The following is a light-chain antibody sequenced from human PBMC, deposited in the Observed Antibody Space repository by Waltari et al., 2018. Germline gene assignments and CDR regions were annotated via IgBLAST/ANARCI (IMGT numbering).Light chain of an antibody. CDR3: CSYPGRGTDV. V-gene: IGLV2-23*01. CDR2: EGF. CDR1: TSDVGSYDL. J-gene: IGLJ1*01. Sequence: QSALTQPASVSGTPGQSITISCTGTTSDVGSYDLVSWYQHHPGEAPKLLICEGFKRPPYISRRFSCSKSGSTASLTISGLQPEDEADYYCCSYPGRGTDVFGSGTKVTVL.